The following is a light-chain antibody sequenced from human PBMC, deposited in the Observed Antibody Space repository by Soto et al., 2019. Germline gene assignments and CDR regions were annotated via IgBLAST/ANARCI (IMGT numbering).Light chain of an antibody. CDR2: GVS. CDR1: QSLSSDS. CDR3: HQYGTSPPT. J-gene: IGKJ2*01. Sequence: IVLTQSPGTLSLAPGKGATLSCRTSQSLSSDSLAWYRQRLGQAPRLLIYGVSKRATGLPDRFSGGGSGTDFTLTINRLEPQDSAVYYCHQYGTSPPTVGQGTRLEIK. V-gene: IGKV3-20*01.